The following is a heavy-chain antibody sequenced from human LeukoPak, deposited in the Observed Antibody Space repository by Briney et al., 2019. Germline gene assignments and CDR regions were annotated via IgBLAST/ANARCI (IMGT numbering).Heavy chain of an antibody. CDR1: DYSISSGYY. V-gene: IGHV4-38-2*02. Sequence: PSETLSLTCTVSDYSISSGYYWGWIRQPPGKGLEWIGSIYHSGSTYYNPSLKSRVTISVDTSKNQFSLKLSSVTAADTAVYYCARVLYDSSAYYSYFDYWGQGTLVTVSS. CDR2: IYHSGST. CDR3: ARVLYDSSAYYSYFDY. J-gene: IGHJ4*02. D-gene: IGHD3-22*01.